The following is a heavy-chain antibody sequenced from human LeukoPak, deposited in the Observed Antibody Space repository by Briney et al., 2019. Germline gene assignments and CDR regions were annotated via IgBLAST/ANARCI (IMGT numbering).Heavy chain of an antibody. CDR1: GFTFSSYW. Sequence: SGGSLRLSCAASGFTFSSYWMSWVRQAPGKGLEWVANIKQDGSEKYYVDSVKGRFTISRDNAKNSLYLQMNSLRAEDTAVYYCARDIVVVPAASLYYYYYGMDVWGQGTTVTVSS. CDR3: ARDIVVVPAASLYYYYYGMDV. D-gene: IGHD2-2*01. J-gene: IGHJ6*02. V-gene: IGHV3-7*01. CDR2: IKQDGSEK.